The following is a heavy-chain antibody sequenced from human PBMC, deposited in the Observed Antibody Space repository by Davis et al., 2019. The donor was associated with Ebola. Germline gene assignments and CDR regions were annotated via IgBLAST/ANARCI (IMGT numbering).Heavy chain of an antibody. CDR3: ARDAPLRHGMDV. CDR2: IGTAGDT. Sequence: GESLKISCAASGFTFSSYDMHWVRQTTGKGPEWVSAIGTAGDTYYPGSVKGRFTISRENAKNSLYLQMSSLRSEDTAVYYCARDAPLRHGMDVWGQGTTVTVSS. D-gene: IGHD4-17*01. J-gene: IGHJ6*02. CDR1: GFTFSSYD. V-gene: IGHV3-13*01.